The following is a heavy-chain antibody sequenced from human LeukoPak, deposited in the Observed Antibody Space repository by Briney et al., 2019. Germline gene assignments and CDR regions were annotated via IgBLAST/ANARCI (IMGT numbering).Heavy chain of an antibody. V-gene: IGHV4-59*08. J-gene: IGHJ4*02. CDR2: IYYSGST. CDR1: GGSISSYY. D-gene: IGHD6-19*01. Sequence: SETLSLTCTVSGGSISSYYWSWIRQPPGKGLEWIGYIYYSGSTNYNPSLKSRVTISVDMSKNQFSLKLNSVTAADTAVYYCARLEAGSFDYWGQGTLVTVSS. CDR3: ARLEAGSFDY.